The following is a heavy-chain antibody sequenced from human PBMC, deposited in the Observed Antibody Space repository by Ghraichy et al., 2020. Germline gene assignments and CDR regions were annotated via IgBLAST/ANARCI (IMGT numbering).Heavy chain of an antibody. J-gene: IGHJ4*02. V-gene: IGHV4-59*08. CDR3: ARVAKTFYDLLTGYHIDYHFDS. Sequence: SETLSLTCTVSAGSISNHYWSWIRQPPGKGLEWIGYVSDSGTSKYNPSLTSRVTISLDTSKNQFSLRLTSVTAADTAVYYCARVAKTFYDLLTGYHIDYHFDSWGQGTLVTVSS. CDR2: VSDSGTS. CDR1: AGSISNHY. D-gene: IGHD3-9*01.